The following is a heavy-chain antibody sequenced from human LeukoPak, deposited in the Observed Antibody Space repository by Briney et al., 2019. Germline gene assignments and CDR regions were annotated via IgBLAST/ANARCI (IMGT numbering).Heavy chain of an antibody. CDR2: IYHSGST. CDR3: ARVGTIVRGYYFDY. J-gene: IGHJ4*02. CDR1: GYSISSGYY. Sequence: SETLSLTCTVSGYSISSGYYWGWIRQPPGKGLEWIGSIYHSGSTYYNPSLKSRVTISVDTSKNQFSLKLSSVTAADTAVYYCARVGTIVRGYYFDYRGQGTLVTVSS. D-gene: IGHD2/OR15-2a*01. V-gene: IGHV4-38-2*02.